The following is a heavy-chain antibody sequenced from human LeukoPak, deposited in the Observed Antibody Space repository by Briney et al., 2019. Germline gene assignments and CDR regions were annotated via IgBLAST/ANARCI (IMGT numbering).Heavy chain of an antibody. J-gene: IGHJ5*02. CDR1: GDSISSYY. CDR2: IYYSGST. CDR3: ARLYYDSSRYPNWFDP. V-gene: IGHV4-59*08. Sequence: SETLSLTCTVPGDSISSYYWSWIRQPPGKGLEWIGYIYYSGSTNYNPSLKSRVTISVATSKNQFSLKLSSVTAADTAVYYCARLYYDSSRYPNWFDPWGQGTLVTVSS. D-gene: IGHD3-22*01.